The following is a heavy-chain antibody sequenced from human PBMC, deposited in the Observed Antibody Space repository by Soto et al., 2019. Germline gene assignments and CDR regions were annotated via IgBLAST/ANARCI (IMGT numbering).Heavy chain of an antibody. CDR1: GYSFVRHG. CDR3: ARDVQHWCEYATGGFDY. CDR2: IGPYKGGT. Sequence: QIQLVQSGPEVKKPGASVRLSCKASGYSFVRHGISWVRQAPGQGLEWMAWIGPYKGGTKYGQRLQGRVTVTTDTHTSSVYMELRNLGPDDTAVYYCARDVQHWCEYATGGFDYWGQGTLVAVSS. V-gene: IGHV1-18*04. D-gene: IGHD2-8*02. J-gene: IGHJ4*02.